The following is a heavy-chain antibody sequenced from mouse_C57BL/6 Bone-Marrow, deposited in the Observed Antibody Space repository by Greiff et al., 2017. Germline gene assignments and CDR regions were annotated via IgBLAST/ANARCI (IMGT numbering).Heavy chain of an antibody. CDR1: GFTFSSYA. J-gene: IGHJ4*01. CDR2: ISDGGSYT. CDR3: ARGYGYPLAMDY. V-gene: IGHV5-4*03. D-gene: IGHD2-2*01. Sequence: EVKVVESGGGLVKPGGSLKLSCAASGFTFSSYAMSWVRQTPETRLEWVATISDGGSYTYYPDNVKGRFTISRDNAKNNLYLQMSHLKSEDTAMYYCARGYGYPLAMDYWGQGTSVTVSS.